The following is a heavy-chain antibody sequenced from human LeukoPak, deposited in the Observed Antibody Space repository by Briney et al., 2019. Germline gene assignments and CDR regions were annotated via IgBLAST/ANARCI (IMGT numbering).Heavy chain of an antibody. CDR1: GYTFTSYG. CDR3: ARGVYYGSGSYLFDY. V-gene: IGHV1-18*01. CDR2: ISAYNGNT. Sequence: ASVKVSCKASGYTFTSYGISWVRQAPGQGLEWMGWISAYNGNTNYAQKLQGRVTMTTDTSTSTAYMELSSLRSEDTAVYYCARGVYYGSGSYLFDYWGQGTLVTVSS. J-gene: IGHJ4*02. D-gene: IGHD3-10*01.